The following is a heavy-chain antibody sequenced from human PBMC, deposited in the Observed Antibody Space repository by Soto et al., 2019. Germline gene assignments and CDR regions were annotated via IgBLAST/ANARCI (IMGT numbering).Heavy chain of an antibody. D-gene: IGHD5-12*01. V-gene: IGHV1-24*01. CDR3: ATERIRRGYSGYDGRSRYYYMDV. J-gene: IGHJ6*03. CDR1: GYTLTELS. Sequence: QVQLVQSGAEVKKPGASVKVSCKVSGYTLTELSMHWVRQAPGKGLEWMGGFDPEDGETIYAQKFQGRVTMTEDTSTDKAYMELSSRRSEDTAVYYCATERIRRGYSGYDGRSRYYYMDVWGKGTTVTVSS. CDR2: FDPEDGET.